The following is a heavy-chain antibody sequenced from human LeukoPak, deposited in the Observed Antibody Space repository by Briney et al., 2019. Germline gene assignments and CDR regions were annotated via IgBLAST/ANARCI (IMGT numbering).Heavy chain of an antibody. CDR1: GFSSSSYV. V-gene: IGHV3-64D*06. J-gene: IGHJ4*02. CDR2: ISNIGGST. D-gene: IGHD3-10*01. Sequence: GGSLCLSRSASGFSSSSYVMHWVSQAPGKGLEYVSAISNIGGSTYYADSVKDRFTISRDNSRNTLDLQLTSLRAEDTAVYYCVKGGSGSYYSRNWRDYCDHWGERTRVTVSS. CDR3: VKGGSGSYYSRNWRDYCDH.